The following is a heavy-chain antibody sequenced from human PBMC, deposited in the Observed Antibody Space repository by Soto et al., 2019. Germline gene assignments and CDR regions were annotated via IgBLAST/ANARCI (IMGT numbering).Heavy chain of an antibody. J-gene: IGHJ4*02. Sequence: ASVKVSCKASGGTFSSYAISWVRQAPGQGLEWMGGIIPIFGTANYAQKFQGRVTITADESTSTAYMELSSLRSEDTAVYYCARDLEEMATITPNYWGQGTLVTVSS. D-gene: IGHD5-12*01. CDR1: GGTFSSYA. CDR3: ARDLEEMATITPNY. V-gene: IGHV1-69*13. CDR2: IIPIFGTA.